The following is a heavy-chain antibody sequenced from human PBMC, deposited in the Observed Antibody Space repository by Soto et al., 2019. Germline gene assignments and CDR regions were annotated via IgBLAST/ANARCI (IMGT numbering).Heavy chain of an antibody. Sequence: GGSLRLSCAASGFSFVNYAMNWVRQSPGKGLEWVSGLSGSGTSTYYADSVKGRFTISRDNSRDTLFLQMNSLTADDTAVYYCAKATTNGGWFNPFDSWGQGALVTVSS. D-gene: IGHD6-19*01. CDR3: AKATTNGGWFNPFDS. J-gene: IGHJ4*02. CDR1: GFSFVNYA. CDR2: LSGSGTST. V-gene: IGHV3-23*01.